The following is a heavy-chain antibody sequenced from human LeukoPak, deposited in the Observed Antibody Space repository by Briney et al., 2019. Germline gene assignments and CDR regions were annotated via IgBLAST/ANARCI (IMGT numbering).Heavy chain of an antibody. V-gene: IGHV1-46*01. Sequence: ASVKVSCKASGYSFTSHYMHWVRQAPGQGLEWMGLINPSGSSTLYAQKFQGRVTMTRDMSTTTDYMELSSLRSEDTAVYYCARGIGYSYGWGFWGQGTLVTVSS. J-gene: IGHJ4*02. CDR1: GYSFTSHY. CDR2: INPSGSST. CDR3: ARGIGYSYGWGF. D-gene: IGHD5-18*01.